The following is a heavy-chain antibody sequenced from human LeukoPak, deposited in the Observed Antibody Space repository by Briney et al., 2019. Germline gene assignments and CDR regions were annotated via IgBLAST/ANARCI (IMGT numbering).Heavy chain of an antibody. CDR2: IYYSGST. D-gene: IGHD3-22*01. J-gene: IGHJ4*02. V-gene: IGHV4-59*08. CDR3: ARCDSSGYLNYYFDY. CDR1: GGSISSYY. Sequence: PSETLSLTCTVSGGSISSYYWSWIRQPPGKGLERIGYIYYSGSTNYNPSLKSRVTILVDSSKNQFSLKLSSVTAADTAVYYCARCDSSGYLNYYFDYWGQGTLVTVSS.